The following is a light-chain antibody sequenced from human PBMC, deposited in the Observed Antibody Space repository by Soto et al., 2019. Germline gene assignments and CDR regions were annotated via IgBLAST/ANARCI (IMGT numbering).Light chain of an antibody. CDR3: QQFNNYPYT. CDR2: DAS. J-gene: IGKJ2*01. Sequence: AIQLTQSPSSLSASVGDRVTITCRASQGISSALAWYQQKPGNAPKSLIYDASSLESGVPSRFSGSGSGTDFTLTISSLQSEDFATYYCQQFNNYPYTFGQGTKLEIK. CDR1: QGISSA. V-gene: IGKV1D-13*01.